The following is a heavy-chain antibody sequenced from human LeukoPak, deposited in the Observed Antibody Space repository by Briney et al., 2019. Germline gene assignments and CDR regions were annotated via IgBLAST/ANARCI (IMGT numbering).Heavy chain of an antibody. J-gene: IGHJ4*02. D-gene: IGHD2-15*01. Sequence: SETLSLTCTVSGGSISSGSYYWSWIRQPAGKGLEWIGRIYTSGSTNYNPSLKSRVTISVDTSKNQFSLKLSSVTAADTAVYFCARVGYCTGGRCYGVDYWGQGTLVTVSS. CDR3: ARVGYCTGGRCYGVDY. CDR1: GGSISSGSYY. CDR2: IYTSGST. V-gene: IGHV4-61*02.